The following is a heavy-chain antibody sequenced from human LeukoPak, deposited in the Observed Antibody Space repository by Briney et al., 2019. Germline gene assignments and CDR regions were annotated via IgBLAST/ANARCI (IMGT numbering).Heavy chain of an antibody. CDR1: GGSISSGSYY. Sequence: ASETLSLTCTVSGGSISSGSYYWSWIRQPAGKGLEWIGRIYTSGSTNYNPSLKSRVTISVDTSKNQFSLKLSSVTAADTAVYYCARGGITIFGVVITSEFDPWGQGTPVTVSS. CDR2: IYTSGST. CDR3: ARGGITIFGVVITSEFDP. V-gene: IGHV4-61*02. D-gene: IGHD3-3*01. J-gene: IGHJ5*02.